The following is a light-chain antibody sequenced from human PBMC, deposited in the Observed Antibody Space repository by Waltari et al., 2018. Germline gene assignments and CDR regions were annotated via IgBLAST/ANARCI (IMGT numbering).Light chain of an antibody. CDR3: ASWDDSLNGRWE. CDR1: GSNFGINI. CDR2: RND. Sequence: QSVFTPPPSAPGAPGPRVTISCSGSGSNFGINIVNWYQQVPETTPTLLIYRNDQRPSGVPSRFSGSKSGTSASLAISGLRSDDEADYFCASWDDSLNGRWEFGGGTKVTVI. V-gene: IGLV1-44*01. J-gene: IGLJ2*01.